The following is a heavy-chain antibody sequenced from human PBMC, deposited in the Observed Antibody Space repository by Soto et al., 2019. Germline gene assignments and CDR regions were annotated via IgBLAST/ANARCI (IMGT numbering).Heavy chain of an antibody. CDR3: ARYELRFLEWLSARYSFDY. V-gene: IGHV1-18*01. D-gene: IGHD3-3*01. CDR1: GYTFTSYG. J-gene: IGHJ4*02. CDR2: ISAYNGNT. Sequence: ASVKVSCKASGYTFTSYGISWVRQAPGQGLEWMGWISAYNGNTNYAQKLQGRVTMTTDTYTSTAYMELRSLRSDDTDVYYCARYELRFLEWLSARYSFDYWGLG.